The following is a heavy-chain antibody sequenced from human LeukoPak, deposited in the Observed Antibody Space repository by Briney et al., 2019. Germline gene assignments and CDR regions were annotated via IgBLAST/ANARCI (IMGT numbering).Heavy chain of an antibody. D-gene: IGHD2-21*02. V-gene: IGHV4-34*01. Sequence: KPSENLSLTCTVSGGSISSYYWSWIRQPPGKGLEWIGEINHSGSTNYNPSLKSRVTISVDTSKNQFSLKLSSVTAADTAVYYCARDRGDSVGFDYWGQGTLVTVSS. CDR1: GGSISSYY. CDR2: INHSGST. CDR3: ARDRGDSVGFDY. J-gene: IGHJ4*02.